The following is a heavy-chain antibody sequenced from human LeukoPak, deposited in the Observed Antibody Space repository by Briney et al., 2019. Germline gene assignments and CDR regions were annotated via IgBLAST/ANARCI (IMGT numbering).Heavy chain of an antibody. CDR2: IKQDGSER. V-gene: IGHV3-7*01. D-gene: IGHD3-16*01. Sequence: PGGSLRLSCAASGFTFSSFWMSWVRQAPGKGLEWVANIKQDGSERYYVDSLKGRFTISRDNANDSLYLQMNSLRAEDTAVYYCARVGGKSSPSGYWGQGTLVTVSS. CDR3: ARVGGKSSPSGY. CDR1: GFTFSSFW. J-gene: IGHJ4*02.